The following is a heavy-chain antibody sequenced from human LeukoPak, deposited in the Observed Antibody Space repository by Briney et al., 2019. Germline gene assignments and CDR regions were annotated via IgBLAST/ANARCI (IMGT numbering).Heavy chain of an antibody. V-gene: IGHV3-23*01. CDR1: GFTFTNYA. CDR2: ISGSGGST. CDR3: APRAIVVVVAATSAAYYYYYMDV. J-gene: IGHJ6*03. D-gene: IGHD2-15*01. Sequence: PGGSLRLSCAASGFTFTNYAMSWVRQAPGKGLEWVSAISGSGGSTYYADSVKGRFTISRDNSKNTLYLQMNSLRAEDTAVYYCAPRAIVVVVAATSAAYYYYYMDVWGKGTTVTVSS.